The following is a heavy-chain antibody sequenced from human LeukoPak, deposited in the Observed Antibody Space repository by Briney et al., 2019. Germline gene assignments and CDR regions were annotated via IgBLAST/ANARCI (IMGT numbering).Heavy chain of an antibody. V-gene: IGHV1-24*01. CDR1: GKTLSDLS. J-gene: IGHJ4*02. Sequence: ASVKVSCKVSGKTLSDLSIHWLRQPPGKGLEWLGGSDPEDGERIYAQMFQGRVTMTEDASIDTAYMELSSLRSEDTAVYYCVTGFTTMAVDYFDYWGQGTLVTVSP. D-gene: IGHD5-18*01. CDR3: VTGFTTMAVDYFDY. CDR2: SDPEDGER.